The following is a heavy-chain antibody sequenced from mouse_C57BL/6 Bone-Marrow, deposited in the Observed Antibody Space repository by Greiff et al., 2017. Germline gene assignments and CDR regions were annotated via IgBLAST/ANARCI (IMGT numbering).Heavy chain of an antibody. CDR3: ARSYYSNPAWFAY. J-gene: IGHJ3*01. D-gene: IGHD2-5*01. Sequence: QVQLQQPGAELVKPGASVKLSCKASGYTFTSYWMQWVKQRPGQGLEWIGEIDPSDSYTNYNQKFKGKATLTVDQSSSTAYMQLSSLTSEDSAVYYCARSYYSNPAWFAYWGQGTLVTVSA. V-gene: IGHV1-50*01. CDR1: GYTFTSYW. CDR2: IDPSDSYT.